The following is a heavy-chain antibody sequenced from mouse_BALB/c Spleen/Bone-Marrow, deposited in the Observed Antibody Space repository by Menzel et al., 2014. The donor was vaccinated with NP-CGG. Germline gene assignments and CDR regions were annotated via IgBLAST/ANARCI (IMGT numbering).Heavy chain of an antibody. J-gene: IGHJ3*01. D-gene: IGHD2-4*01. CDR2: IDPANGNT. V-gene: IGHV14-3*02. CDR1: GFNIKDTY. Sequence: EVQVVESGAELVKPGASVKLSCTASGFNIKDTYMHWVKQRPEQGLEWIGRIDPANGNTKYDPKFQAKATITPDTSSNTAYLQLSSLTSEDTAVYYCARSGDYDKAWFAYWGQGTLVTVSA. CDR3: ARSGDYDKAWFAY.